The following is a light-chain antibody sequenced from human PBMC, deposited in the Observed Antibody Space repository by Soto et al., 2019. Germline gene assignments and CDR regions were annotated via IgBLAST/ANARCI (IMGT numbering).Light chain of an antibody. CDR2: EVN. V-gene: IGLV2-14*03. CDR3: SSYTKSNTVL. CDR1: SSDVGTYNS. J-gene: IGLJ2*01. Sequence: QSALTQPASVSGSPGQSITISCTGTSSDVGTYNSVSWYQQHPGKAPKLMIYEVNNRPSGVSNRFSGSKSGKTASLTISGLQGEDEADYYCSSYTKSNTVLFGGGTKLTVL.